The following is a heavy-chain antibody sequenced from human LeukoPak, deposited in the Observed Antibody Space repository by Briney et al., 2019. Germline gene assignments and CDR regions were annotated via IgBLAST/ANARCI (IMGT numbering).Heavy chain of an antibody. V-gene: IGHV3-23*01. CDR3: AKWGFLDPNGFDL. J-gene: IGHJ5*02. CDR2: ISGSGGNT. Sequence: GGSLRLSCAASGFTFSSYSMNWVRQAPGKGLEWVSSISGSGGNTYYPDSVKGRFTISRDNSKNTLYLQVSSLRAEDTAIYYCAKWGFLDPNGFDLWGQGTLVTVSS. D-gene: IGHD3-16*01. CDR1: GFTFSSYS.